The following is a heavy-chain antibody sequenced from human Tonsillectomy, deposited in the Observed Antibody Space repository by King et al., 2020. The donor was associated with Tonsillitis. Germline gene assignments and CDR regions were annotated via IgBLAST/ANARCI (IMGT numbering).Heavy chain of an antibody. D-gene: IGHD3-3*01. Sequence: QLQESGPGLVKPSGTLSLTCAVSGGSISSSNWWSWVRQPPGQGVEWIGEIYHIGSTNYNPSPKSLVTISVDKSKNQFSLKLSSVTAADTAVYYCARARGTIFGVVIQFDYWGQGTLVTVSS. J-gene: IGHJ4*02. CDR3: ARARGTIFGVVIQFDY. V-gene: IGHV4-4*02. CDR2: IYHIGST. CDR1: GGSISSSNW.